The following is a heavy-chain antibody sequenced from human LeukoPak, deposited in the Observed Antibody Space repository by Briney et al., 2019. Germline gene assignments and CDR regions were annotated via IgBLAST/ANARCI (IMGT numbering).Heavy chain of an antibody. CDR1: GYSFTSYW. CDR2: IYPGDSDT. J-gene: IGHJ6*03. D-gene: IGHD6-13*01. Sequence: GESLKISCKGSGYSFTSYWIGWVRQMPGKGLEWMGIIYPGDSDTRYSPSFQGQVTISADKSISTAYLQGSSLKASDTAMYYCARHRGIAAAGIGFGEYYYYMDVWGKGTTVTVSS. V-gene: IGHV5-51*01. CDR3: ARHRGIAAAGIGFGEYYYYMDV.